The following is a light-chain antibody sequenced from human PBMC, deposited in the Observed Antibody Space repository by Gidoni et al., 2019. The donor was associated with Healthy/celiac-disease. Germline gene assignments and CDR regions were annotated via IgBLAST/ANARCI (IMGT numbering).Light chain of an antibody. CDR2: RNN. V-gene: IGLV1-47*01. Sequence: QSVLTQRPSASGTPGQRITISCSGGSANIGSNYGYWSQQLPGTAPKLLIYRNNQRPSGVPDRFSGSKSGTSASLAISGLRSEDEADYYCAAWDDSLSGWVFGGGTKLTVL. J-gene: IGLJ3*02. CDR1: SANIGSNY. CDR3: AAWDDSLSGWV.